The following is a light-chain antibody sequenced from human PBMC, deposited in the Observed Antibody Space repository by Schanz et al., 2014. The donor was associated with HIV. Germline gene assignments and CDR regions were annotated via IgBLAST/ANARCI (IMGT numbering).Light chain of an antibody. CDR1: TSDVGAHNY. Sequence: QSALTQPASVSGSPGQSITISCTGTTSDVGAHNYLSWYQQLPGKAPKLIIYDVTNRPSGVSYRFSGSKSGTTASLTITGLQSEDEADYFCSSYTLTRFWVFGGGTKLTVL. CDR2: DVT. J-gene: IGLJ3*02. V-gene: IGLV2-14*03. CDR3: SSYTLTRFWV.